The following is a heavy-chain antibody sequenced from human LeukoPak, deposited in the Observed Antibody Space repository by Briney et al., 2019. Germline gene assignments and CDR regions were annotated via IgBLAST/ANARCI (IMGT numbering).Heavy chain of an antibody. D-gene: IGHD3-10*01. J-gene: IGHJ4*02. CDR1: VGTFSSYT. V-gene: IGHV1-69*02. CDR2: NIPILGIA. CDR3: ASGYYGSGSYFDH. Sequence: SVTVSCKASVGTFSSYTISWVRQAPGQGLEGMGRNIPILGIANYAQKFQGRVTITADKSTSTAYMGLSSLRSEDTAVYYCASGYYGSGSYFDHWGQGTLVTVSS.